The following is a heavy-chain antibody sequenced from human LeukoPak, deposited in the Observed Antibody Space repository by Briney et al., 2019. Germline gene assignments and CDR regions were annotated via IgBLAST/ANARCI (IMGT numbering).Heavy chain of an antibody. Sequence: PGGSLRLSSAASGFSFDDYDMAWLRQAPGKGLEWVSDIDWKGRPTSYADSVKGRFTISRDNAQKSLYLQMDSLRAEDTALYYCAREVYRIGVGGFDPWGQGTLVIVSS. CDR1: GFSFDDYD. CDR3: AREVYRIGVGGFDP. V-gene: IGHV3-20*03. D-gene: IGHD6-19*01. J-gene: IGHJ5*02. CDR2: IDWKGRPT.